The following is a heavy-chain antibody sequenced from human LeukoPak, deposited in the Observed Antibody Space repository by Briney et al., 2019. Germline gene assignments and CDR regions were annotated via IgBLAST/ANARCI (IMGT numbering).Heavy chain of an antibody. CDR1: GYTFTSYD. J-gene: IGHJ6*03. CDR2: MNPNSGNT. V-gene: IGHV1-8*01. D-gene: IGHD2-15*01. Sequence: ASVKVSCKASGYTFTSYDINWVRQATGQGREWMGWMNPNSGNTGYAQKFQGRVTMTRNTSISTAYMELSSLRSEDTAVYYCARGRAPATPRSLYYYYYMDVWGKGTTVTVSS. CDR3: ARGRAPATPRSLYYYYYMDV.